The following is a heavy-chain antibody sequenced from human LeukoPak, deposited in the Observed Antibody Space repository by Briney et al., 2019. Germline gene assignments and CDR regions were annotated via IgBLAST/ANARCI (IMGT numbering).Heavy chain of an antibody. V-gene: IGHV3-53*04. D-gene: IGHD3-16*02. Sequence: PGGSLRLSCAASGFTVSSNYMSWVRQAPGKGLEWVSVIYSGGSTYYADSVKGRFTISRHNSKNTLYLQMNSLRSDDTAMYYCARDKLGLGELSLYDQWGQGTLVTVFS. CDR2: IYSGGST. CDR3: ARDKLGLGELSLYDQ. J-gene: IGHJ5*02. CDR1: GFTVSSNY.